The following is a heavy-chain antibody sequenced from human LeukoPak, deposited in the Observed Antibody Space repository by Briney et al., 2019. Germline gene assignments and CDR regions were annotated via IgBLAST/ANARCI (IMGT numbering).Heavy chain of an antibody. J-gene: IGHJ3*02. CDR2: ISGSGGST. CDR1: GFTFSSYA. D-gene: IGHD6-19*01. V-gene: IGHV3-23*01. Sequence: PGGSLRLSCAASGFTFSSYAMSWVRQAPGKGLEWVSAISGSGGSTYYADSVKGRFTISRDNSKNTLYLQMNSLRAEDTAVYYCARDGAVAGIRNASDIWGQGTMVTVSS. CDR3: ARDGAVAGIRNASDI.